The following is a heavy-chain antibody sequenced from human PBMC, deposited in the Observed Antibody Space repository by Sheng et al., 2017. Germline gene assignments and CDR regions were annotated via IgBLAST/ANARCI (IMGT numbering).Heavy chain of an antibody. D-gene: IGHD3-3*01. CDR3: ARGRYDFWSGYYY. V-gene: IGHV4-38-2*01. J-gene: IGHJ4*02. CDR1: GYSISSGYY. CDR2: IYHSGST. Sequence: QVQLQESGPGLVKPSETLSLTCAVSGYSISSGYYWGWIRQPPGKGLEWIGSIYHSGSTYYNPSLKSRVTISVDTSKNQFSLKLSSVTAADTAVYYCARGRYDFWSGYYYWGPGNPGHRLL.